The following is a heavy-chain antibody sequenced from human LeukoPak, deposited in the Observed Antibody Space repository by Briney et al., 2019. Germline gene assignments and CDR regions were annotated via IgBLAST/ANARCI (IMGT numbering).Heavy chain of an antibody. V-gene: IGHV4-34*01. J-gene: IGHJ4*02. CDR3: ARGDIVATIFDY. Sequence: SETLSLTCAVYGGSFSGYYWSWIRQPPGKGLEWIGEINHSGSTNYNPSLKSRVTISVDTSKNQLSLKLSSVTAADTAVYYCARGDIVATIFDYWGQGTLVTVSS. CDR1: GGSFSGYY. D-gene: IGHD5-12*01. CDR2: INHSGST.